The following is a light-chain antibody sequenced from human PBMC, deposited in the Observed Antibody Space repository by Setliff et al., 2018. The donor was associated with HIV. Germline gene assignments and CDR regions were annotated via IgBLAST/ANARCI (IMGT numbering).Light chain of an antibody. V-gene: IGLV2-23*02. Sequence: QSALTQPASVSGSPGQSVTISCIGSSSDIGRYNYVSWYQQHPGKAPKLIIFEVTNRPSGISNRFSGSKSGSTASLTISGLQAEDEADYYCCSYAGSSTYVFGTGTKVTVL. CDR3: CSYAGSSTYV. CDR2: EVT. J-gene: IGLJ1*01. CDR1: SSDIGRYNY.